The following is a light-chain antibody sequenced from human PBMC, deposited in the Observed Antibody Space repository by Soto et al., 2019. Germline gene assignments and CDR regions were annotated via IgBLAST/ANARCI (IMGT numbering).Light chain of an antibody. J-gene: IGKJ4*01. CDR2: AAS. CDR1: QGISNW. Sequence: DIQMTQSPSSVSASVGDRVTITCRASQGISNWLAWYRQQPGKAPKLLIYAASSLQSGVPSRFSGGGSGTHFTLIISSLQPEDFATYYCQQTNTFLPLTFGGGTKVEIK. CDR3: QQTNTFLPLT. V-gene: IGKV1-12*01.